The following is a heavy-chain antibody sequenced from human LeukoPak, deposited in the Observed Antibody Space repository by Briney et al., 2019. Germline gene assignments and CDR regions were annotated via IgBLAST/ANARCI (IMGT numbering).Heavy chain of an antibody. CDR1: GYTLTYLS. D-gene: IGHD3-10*01. CDR2: FDPEEGET. CDR3: ATGRIIMVRGLIGPRRPFDY. Sequence: ASVKVSCKVSGYTLTYLSMHWVRQAPGKGLEWMGGFDPEEGETIHAQKFQGRVTMTEDKSTDTAYMELSSLRSEDTSVYYCATGRIIMVRGLIGPRRPFDYWGQGTLVTVSS. V-gene: IGHV1-24*01. J-gene: IGHJ4*02.